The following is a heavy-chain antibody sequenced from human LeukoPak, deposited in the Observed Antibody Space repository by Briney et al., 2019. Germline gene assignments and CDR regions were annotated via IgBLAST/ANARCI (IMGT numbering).Heavy chain of an antibody. J-gene: IGHJ5*02. D-gene: IGHD3-22*01. CDR1: GFTFTSYD. Sequence: GGSLRLSCAASGFTFTSYDMHWVRQAPGKGLEWVAGIATDGSFAYYADSVKGRFTLSRDNSKNTLYLQMDSLRTEDTAVYYCARDMDTSGHLSWFDPWGQGARVTVSS. CDR3: ARDMDTSGHLSWFDP. CDR2: IATDGSFA. V-gene: IGHV3-30*02.